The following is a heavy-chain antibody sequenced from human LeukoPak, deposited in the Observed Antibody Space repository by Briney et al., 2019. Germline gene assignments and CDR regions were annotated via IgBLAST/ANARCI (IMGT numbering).Heavy chain of an antibody. J-gene: IGHJ4*02. V-gene: IGHV3-66*01. CDR1: GFTDSINY. CDR3: AGRAELGRGFDY. Sequence: GGSLRLSCAASGFTDSINYMSWVRQAPGKGVEGVSSIYYGGTTHHADSVQGRFTICRDNSKNTLYLQTNSLTAEGTAVYYCAGRAELGRGFDYGGRGTLVTVSS. D-gene: IGHD7-27*01. CDR2: IYYGGTT.